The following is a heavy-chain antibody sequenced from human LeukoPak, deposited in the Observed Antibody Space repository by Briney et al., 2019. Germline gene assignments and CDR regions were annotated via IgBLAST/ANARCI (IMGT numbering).Heavy chain of an antibody. D-gene: IGHD2-21*02. CDR3: ARVWAHCGGDCYSFFDY. CDR2: IYYSGST. CDR1: GVSISGYY. V-gene: IGHV4-59*13. Sequence: SETLSLTCSVPGVSISGYYWTWVRQPPRKELQGIAYIYYSGSTYYNPSLQSRVTISVDTSKNQFSLKLSSVTAAHSAVHYCARVWAHCGGDCYSFFDYWGQGTLVTVSS. J-gene: IGHJ4*02.